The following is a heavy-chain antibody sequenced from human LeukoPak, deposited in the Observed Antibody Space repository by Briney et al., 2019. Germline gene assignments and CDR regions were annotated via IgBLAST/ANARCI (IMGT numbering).Heavy chain of an antibody. V-gene: IGHV3-15*01. CDR1: GGSISSYY. CDR2: IRSKTDGGTI. D-gene: IGHD3/OR15-3a*01. J-gene: IGHJ4*02. Sequence: ETLSLTCTVSGGSISSYYWSWVRQAPGMGLDWVGRIRSKTDGGTIDYAAPVKGRFVISRDDSRDTLHLQMNSLRIEDTAMYYCTTWTDLYDYWGQGILVTVSP. CDR3: TTWTDLYDY.